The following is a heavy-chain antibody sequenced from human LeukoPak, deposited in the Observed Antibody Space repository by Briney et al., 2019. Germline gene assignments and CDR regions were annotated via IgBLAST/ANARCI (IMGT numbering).Heavy chain of an antibody. J-gene: IGHJ4*02. CDR2: IQFDESET. CDR3: ARVRVAYGSGSYFNSFFEY. D-gene: IGHD3-10*01. V-gene: IGHV3-30*02. Sequence: TGGSLRLSCAASGFTFSSYGMHWVRQAPGKRLEWVAFIQFDESETHYGDSVKGRFSISSDISKNTLYLQMNSLRAEDTALYYCARVRVAYGSGSYFNSFFEYWGQGTLVTVSS. CDR1: GFTFSSYG.